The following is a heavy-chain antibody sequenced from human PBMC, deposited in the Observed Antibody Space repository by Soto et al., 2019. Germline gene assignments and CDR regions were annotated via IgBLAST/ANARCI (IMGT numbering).Heavy chain of an antibody. Sequence: GESLKISCKGSGYSFTSYWIGWVRQMPGKGLEWMGIIYPGDSDTRYSPSFQGQVTISADKSISTAYLQWSSLKASDTAMYYCARLIATDYYYYGMDVCGQGTTVTVSS. V-gene: IGHV5-51*01. CDR2: IYPGDSDT. CDR3: ARLIATDYYYYGMDV. D-gene: IGHD6-13*01. CDR1: GYSFTSYW. J-gene: IGHJ6*02.